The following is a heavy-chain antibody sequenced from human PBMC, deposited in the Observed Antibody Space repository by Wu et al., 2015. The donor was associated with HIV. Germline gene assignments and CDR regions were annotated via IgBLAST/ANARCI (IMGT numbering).Heavy chain of an antibody. J-gene: IGHJ4*02. CDR2: ILAVFGKS. Sequence: QVQLVQSGPEVKKPGASVRVSCKASGYSLSDHYIHWLRQAPGQGPEWMGRILAVFGKSIYAQKFQGRLTITADESTSTAYMELNSLRSDDTAVYYCASSSLGYYLPFDYWGQGTLVTVSS. V-gene: IGHV1-69*18. D-gene: IGHD3-3*01. CDR1: GYSLSDHY. CDR3: ASSSLGYYLPFDY.